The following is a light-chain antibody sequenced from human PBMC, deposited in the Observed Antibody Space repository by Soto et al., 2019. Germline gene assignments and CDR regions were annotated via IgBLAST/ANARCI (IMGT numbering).Light chain of an antibody. CDR1: QSLLHSNGKNY. CDR3: MQGLHIPIT. J-gene: IGKJ5*01. V-gene: IGKV2-28*01. Sequence: DFVMTQSPLSLAVTPGEPAAISCRSNQSLLHSNGKNYLNWFLQKPGQSPQVLINLGSNRASGVSDRFTGSGSGTDFTLKISRVEAEDVGVYYCMQGLHIPITFGQGTRLEIK. CDR2: LGS.